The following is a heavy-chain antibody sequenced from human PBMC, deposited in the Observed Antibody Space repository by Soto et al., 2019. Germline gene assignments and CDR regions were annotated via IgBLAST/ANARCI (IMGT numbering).Heavy chain of an antibody. Sequence: QLQLQESGSGLVKPSQTLSLTCAVSGGSISSGGYSWSWIRQPPGKGLEWIGYIYHSGSTYYNPSLNIRVTISVDRSKNQFSLKLSSVTAADTAVYYCARENYGDYFFDYWGQGTLVTVSS. J-gene: IGHJ4*02. CDR3: ARENYGDYFFDY. D-gene: IGHD4-17*01. CDR1: GGSISSGGYS. CDR2: IYHSGST. V-gene: IGHV4-30-2*01.